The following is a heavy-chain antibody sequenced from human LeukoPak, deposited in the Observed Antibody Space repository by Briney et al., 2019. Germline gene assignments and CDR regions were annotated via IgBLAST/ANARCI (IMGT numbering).Heavy chain of an antibody. V-gene: IGHV3-48*03. CDR2: ISSSGNTI. Sequence: GGSLRLSCAASRFTFRSYEMNWVRQAPGKGLEWVSYISSSGNTIYYADSVKGRFTISRDNSKNTLYLQMNSLRAEDTAVYYCARGPSGYHNTGGQGTLVTVSS. D-gene: IGHD5-12*01. CDR3: ARGPSGYHNT. CDR1: RFTFRSYE. J-gene: IGHJ4*02.